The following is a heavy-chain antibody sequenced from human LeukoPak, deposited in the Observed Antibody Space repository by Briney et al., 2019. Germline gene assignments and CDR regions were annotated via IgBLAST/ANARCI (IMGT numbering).Heavy chain of an antibody. CDR2: IRSNGGST. D-gene: IGHD6-19*01. V-gene: IGHV3-64*01. J-gene: IGHJ4*02. Sequence: GGSLRLSCVASGFTFSSHSMHWVRQAPGKGLEYVSGIRSNGGSTYFAKSVKGRFTISRDNSKNTLDLQMGSLRAEDMAVYYCARRGSGWEFDYWVQGTLVTVSS. CDR3: ARRGSGWEFDY. CDR1: GFTFSSHS.